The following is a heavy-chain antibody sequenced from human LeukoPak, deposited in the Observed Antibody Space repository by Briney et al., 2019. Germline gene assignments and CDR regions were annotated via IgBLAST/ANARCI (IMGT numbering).Heavy chain of an antibody. V-gene: IGHV3-53*01. CDR3: ARDEQVMAGTLDY. CDR2: IYSGGST. J-gene: IGHJ4*02. CDR1: GFTVSNTY. D-gene: IGHD1-14*01. Sequence: PGRSLRLSCAASGFTVSNTYMSWVRQAPGKGLEWVSVIYSGGSTYYADSVKGRFTISRDNSKNTLYLQMNSLRADDTAVYYCARDEQVMAGTLDYWGQGTLVTVSS.